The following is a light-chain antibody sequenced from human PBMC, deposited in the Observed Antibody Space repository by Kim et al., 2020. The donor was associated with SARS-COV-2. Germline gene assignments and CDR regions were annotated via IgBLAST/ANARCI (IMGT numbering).Light chain of an antibody. CDR2: GAS. CDR3: QQYGSSPLYT. CDR1: QSVSSSY. Sequence: PGESATLSCRASQSVSSSYLAWYQQKPGQAPRLLIYGASSRATGIPDRFSGSGSGTDFTLTISRLEPEDFAVYYCQQYGSSPLYTFGQGTKLEI. V-gene: IGKV3-20*01. J-gene: IGKJ2*01.